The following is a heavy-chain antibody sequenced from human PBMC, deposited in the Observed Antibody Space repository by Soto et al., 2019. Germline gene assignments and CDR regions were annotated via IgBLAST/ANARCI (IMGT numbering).Heavy chain of an antibody. Sequence: QLQLQESGPGLVKPSETLSLTCTVSGGSISSSSYYWGWIRQPPGKGLEWIGSIYYSGSTYYNPSPKSRVTLTVDTSMNHSSLKLRSVTAADTAVYYCASGYSSGWYPLFVNWGQGTLVTVSS. D-gene: IGHD6-19*01. CDR2: IYYSGST. CDR1: GGSISSSSYY. J-gene: IGHJ4*02. V-gene: IGHV4-39*02. CDR3: ASGYSSGWYPLFVN.